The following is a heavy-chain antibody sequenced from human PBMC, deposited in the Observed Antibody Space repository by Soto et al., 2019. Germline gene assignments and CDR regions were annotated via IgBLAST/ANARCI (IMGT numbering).Heavy chain of an antibody. J-gene: IGHJ3*02. Sequence: QVQLVESGGGVVQPGRSLRLSCAASGFTFSSYGMHWVRQAPGKGLEWVALIWFDGSDKYYPEAVKGRFTISRDNSKSTLYLQINSLRAEDTAVYYCARLYCSASSCYSVGAFAIRGRGTMVTVSS. CDR1: GFTFSSYG. CDR2: IWFDGSDK. V-gene: IGHV3-33*01. CDR3: ARLYCSASSCYSVGAFAI. D-gene: IGHD2-15*01.